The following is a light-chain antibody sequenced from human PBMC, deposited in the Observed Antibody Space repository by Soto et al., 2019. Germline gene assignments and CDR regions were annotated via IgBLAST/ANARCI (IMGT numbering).Light chain of an antibody. Sequence: EIVMTQSPAILSVSPGERATLSCRASQSVSTNLAWFQQKPGQAPRLLIYGASSRATGIPDRFSGSGSGTDFTLTISRLEAEDFAVYYCQQYGSSPRTFGQGTKVDIK. CDR1: QSVSTN. V-gene: IGKV3-20*01. CDR3: QQYGSSPRT. CDR2: GAS. J-gene: IGKJ1*01.